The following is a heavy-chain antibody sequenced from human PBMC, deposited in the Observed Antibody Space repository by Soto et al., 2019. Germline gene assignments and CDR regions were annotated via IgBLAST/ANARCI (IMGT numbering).Heavy chain of an antibody. D-gene: IGHD3-22*01. Sequence: RASVKVSCKTSGYSFTGYYIHWVRQAPGQGLEWMGWINPNSGATLYARKFQGRVIVSRDTSISTAFMELSSLSSDDTAVYYCARGPFNYDSSGYYVYWGQGTLVTVSS. CDR3: ARGPFNYDSSGYYVY. CDR1: GYSFTGYY. J-gene: IGHJ1*01. V-gene: IGHV1-2*02. CDR2: INPNSGAT.